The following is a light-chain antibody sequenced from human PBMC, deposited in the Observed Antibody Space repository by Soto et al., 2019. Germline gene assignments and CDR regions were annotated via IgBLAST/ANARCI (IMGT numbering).Light chain of an antibody. Sequence: DIQITQSPSTLSASVGDRVTITCRASQSITSWLAWYQQKPGKAPNLLIYDASSLQSGVPSRFSGSGSGTDFTLTISSLQPEDFATYYCQHSLTFGGGTKVEIK. J-gene: IGKJ4*01. CDR2: DAS. V-gene: IGKV1-5*01. CDR3: QHSLT. CDR1: QSITSW.